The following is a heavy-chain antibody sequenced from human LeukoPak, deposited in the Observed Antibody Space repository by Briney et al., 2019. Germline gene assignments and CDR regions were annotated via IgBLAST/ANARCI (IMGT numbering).Heavy chain of an antibody. D-gene: IGHD4-17*01. V-gene: IGHV4-59*08. CDR2: IYYSGST. CDR3: ARMHDYGDFYYYYYYGMDV. CDR1: GGSISSYY. J-gene: IGHJ6*02. Sequence: PSETLSLTCTVSGGSISSYYWSWIRQPPGKGLEWIGYIYYSGSTNYNPSLKSRVTISVDTSKNQFSLKLSSVTAADTAVYYCARMHDYGDFYYYYYYGMDVWGLGNTVTVSS.